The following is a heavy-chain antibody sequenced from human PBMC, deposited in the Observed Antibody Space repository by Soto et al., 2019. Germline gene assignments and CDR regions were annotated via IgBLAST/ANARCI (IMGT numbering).Heavy chain of an antibody. Sequence: GESLKISFTGSGYRFASYLISWVRQMPVKGLEWVGIIYPGDADTRYSPSFQGQVTISADKSINTAYLQWSGLKASDTAMYYCGRRRIMTAPGAPKDSHYSYDMDVCGRLTWITVYS. J-gene: IGHJ6*01. D-gene: IGHD6-13*01. V-gene: IGHV5-51*01. CDR2: IYPGDADT. CDR1: GYRFASYL. CDR3: GRRRIMTAPGAPKDSHYSYDMDV.